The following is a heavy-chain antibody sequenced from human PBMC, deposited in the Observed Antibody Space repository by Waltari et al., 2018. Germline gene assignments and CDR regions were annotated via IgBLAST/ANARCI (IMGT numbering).Heavy chain of an antibody. J-gene: IGHJ3*02. V-gene: IGHV1-69-2*01. CDR1: GYTFTDYY. D-gene: IGHD5-12*01. CDR2: VDPEDGET. CDR3: ATVSGYDAEDAFDI. Sequence: EVQLVQSGAEVKKPGATVKISCKASGYTFTDYYMQWVHQAPGKGLEWMGRVDPEDGETIYAEKFQGRVTITADTSTDTAYMELSSLRSEDTAVYYCATVSGYDAEDAFDIWGQGTMVTVSS.